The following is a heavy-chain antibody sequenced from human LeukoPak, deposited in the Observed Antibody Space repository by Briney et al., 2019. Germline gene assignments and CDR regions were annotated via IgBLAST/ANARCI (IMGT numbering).Heavy chain of an antibody. CDR2: IYSGGST. D-gene: IGHD1-26*01. J-gene: IGHJ4*02. Sequence: GGSLRLSCAASGFTVSSNYMSWVRQAPGKGLEWVSVIYSGGSTYYADSVKGRFTISRDNSKNTLCLQMNSLRAEDTAVYYCARDLSTLGATEYWGQGTLVTVSS. V-gene: IGHV3-53*01. CDR1: GFTVSSNY. CDR3: ARDLSTLGATEY.